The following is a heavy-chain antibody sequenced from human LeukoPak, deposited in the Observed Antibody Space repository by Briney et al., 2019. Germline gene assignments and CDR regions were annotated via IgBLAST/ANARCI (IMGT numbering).Heavy chain of an antibody. J-gene: IGHJ4*02. Sequence: LETLSLTCTVSGGSISSHYWAWLRQPPGKGLEWIGWMFFTGDTNYNPSLKSRVTISVDHSKNQFSLKLTSVTAADTAVYYCAKEGNDYGANSIDYWGQGTLVTVSS. CDR3: AKEGNDYGANSIDY. CDR1: GGSISSHY. D-gene: IGHD4-23*01. V-gene: IGHV4-59*11. CDR2: MFFTGDT.